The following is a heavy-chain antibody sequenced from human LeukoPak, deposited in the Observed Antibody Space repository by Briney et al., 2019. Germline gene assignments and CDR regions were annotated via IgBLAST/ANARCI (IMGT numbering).Heavy chain of an antibody. CDR1: GFTFSSYE. Sequence: GGSLRLSCPASGFTFSSYEMNWVRQAPGRGLEWVSYIGNTGRTIYYADSVQGRFTISRDNAKNSLYLQMNRLRAEDTAIYYCVRGDRYFFDFWGQGTLVTVSS. CDR3: VRGDRYFFDF. V-gene: IGHV3-48*03. D-gene: IGHD1-14*01. J-gene: IGHJ4*02. CDR2: IGNTGRTI.